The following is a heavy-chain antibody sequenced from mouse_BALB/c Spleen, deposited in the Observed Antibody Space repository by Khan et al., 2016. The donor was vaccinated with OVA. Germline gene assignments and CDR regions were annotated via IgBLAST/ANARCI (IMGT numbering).Heavy chain of an antibody. CDR1: GFSLTSYG. V-gene: IGHV2-9*02. CDR3: ARLEDI. CDR2: IWAGGST. D-gene: IGHD1-3*01. Sequence: QVQLKQSGPGLVAPPQSLSITCTVSGFSLTSYGVHWVRQPPGKGLEWRGVIWAGGSTNYNSALMSRLSISKDNSKSQVFLKMNSLQTDATAMYYCARLEDIWGQGTTLTVSS. J-gene: IGHJ2*01.